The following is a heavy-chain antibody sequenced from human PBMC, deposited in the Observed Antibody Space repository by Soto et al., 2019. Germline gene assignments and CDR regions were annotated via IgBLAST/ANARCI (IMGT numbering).Heavy chain of an antibody. Sequence: PGGSLRLSCAASGFTFTTYSLNWVRQAPGTGLEWVSYISTSSNVIYYADSVKGRFTISSDNAQKTLYLQMNSLRDEDSAIYYCARDGGGESSGSAHYYYYGMDVWGQGTAVTVSS. CDR2: ISTSSNVI. CDR1: GFTFTTYS. J-gene: IGHJ6*02. V-gene: IGHV3-48*02. D-gene: IGHD6-19*01. CDR3: ARDGGGESSGSAHYYYYGMDV.